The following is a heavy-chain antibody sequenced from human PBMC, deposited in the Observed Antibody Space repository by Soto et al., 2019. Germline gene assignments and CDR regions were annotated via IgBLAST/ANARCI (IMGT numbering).Heavy chain of an antibody. Sequence: GSLRLSCPDSGFTVSSKYMRWVRQAPGKGLEWVSLIQSGGPTYYADSVKGRFTISRDTSENTLHLQMDSLRAEDTAVYYCARDDVLCDGGRCYGVSLDVWGEGTTVTV. CDR2: IQSGGPT. D-gene: IGHD2-15*01. CDR3: ARDDVLCDGGRCYGVSLDV. V-gene: IGHV3-66*01. CDR1: GFTVSSKY. J-gene: IGHJ6*02.